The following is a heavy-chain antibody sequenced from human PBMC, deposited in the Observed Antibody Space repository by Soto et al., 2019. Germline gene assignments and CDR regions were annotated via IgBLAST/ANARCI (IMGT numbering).Heavy chain of an antibody. J-gene: IGHJ4*02. V-gene: IGHV3-23*01. D-gene: IGHD6-19*01. CDR1: GFTFSSYA. Sequence: VQLLESGGGLVQPGGSLRLSCAASGFTFSSYAMSWVRQTPGKGLEWVSGIRASGSTPYYADSVKGRFTISRDNSRNNLYLQMNSLRAEDTAVYYCVKDGSSGNPYYFDYWGQGTLVTVSS. CDR2: IRASGSTP. CDR3: VKDGSSGNPYYFDY.